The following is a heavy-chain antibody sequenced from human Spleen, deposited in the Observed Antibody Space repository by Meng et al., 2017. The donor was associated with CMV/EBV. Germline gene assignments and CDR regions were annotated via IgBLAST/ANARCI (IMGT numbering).Heavy chain of an antibody. CDR2: ISWNSGSV. CDR3: AKDMRPLRSNYFDS. D-gene: IGHD3-16*02. J-gene: IGHJ4*02. Sequence: GGSLRLSCVGSGFSFDDYAIHWVRQAPGKGLEWVAGISWNSGSVGYVDSVKGRFTISRDNAKNSLYMQMTSLRAEDTALYFCAKDMRPLRSNYFDSWGQGTLVTVSS. V-gene: IGHV3-9*01. CDR1: GFSFDDYA.